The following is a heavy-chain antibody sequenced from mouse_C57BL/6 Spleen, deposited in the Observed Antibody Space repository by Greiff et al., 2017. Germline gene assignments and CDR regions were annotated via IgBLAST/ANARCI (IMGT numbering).Heavy chain of an antibody. Sequence: VQLQQPGAELVRPGSSVKLSCKASGYTFTSYWMHWVKQRPIQGLEWIGNIDPSDSETHYNQQFKDKATLTVDKASSTAYMQLSSLTSEDSAVYYGARSGYYGRSYAMDYWGQGTSVTVSS. CDR2: IDPSDSET. V-gene: IGHV1-52*01. D-gene: IGHD1-1*01. CDR3: ARSGYYGRSYAMDY. J-gene: IGHJ4*01. CDR1: GYTFTSYW.